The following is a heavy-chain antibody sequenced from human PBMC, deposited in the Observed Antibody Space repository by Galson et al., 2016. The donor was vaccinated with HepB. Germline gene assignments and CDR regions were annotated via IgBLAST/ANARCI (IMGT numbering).Heavy chain of an antibody. D-gene: IGHD4-17*01. V-gene: IGHV4-30-4*01. J-gene: IGHJ4*02. CDR3: ARPISGDYYVFDY. CDR1: GGSITSGDYY. Sequence: TLSLTCNVSGGSITSGDYYWSWIRQPPGKGLEWIGYFYYRGSTYYNPSLKSRVSISVDTSKNQFSLKLNSVTAADTAVYYCARPISGDYYVFDYWGQGTLVTVSS. CDR2: FYYRGST.